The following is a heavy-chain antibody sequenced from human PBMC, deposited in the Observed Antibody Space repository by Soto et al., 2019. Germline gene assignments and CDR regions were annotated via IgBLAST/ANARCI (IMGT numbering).Heavy chain of an antibody. J-gene: IGHJ5*02. D-gene: IGHD2-2*02. Sequence: SVKVSCKASGGTLSSYTFSWVRQAPGQGLEWMGRVIPNLGVTNYAKKFQGRFTIVVDTSTSTAYMELNSLRYDDTAVYYCARDCPVPPPTPNNWFDPWGQGTLVTVSS. V-gene: IGHV1-69*04. CDR3: ARDCPVPPPTPNNWFDP. CDR1: GGTLSSYT. CDR2: VIPNLGVT.